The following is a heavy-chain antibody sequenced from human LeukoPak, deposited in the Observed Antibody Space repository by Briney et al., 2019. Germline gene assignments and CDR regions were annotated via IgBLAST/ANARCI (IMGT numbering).Heavy chain of an antibody. CDR1: GFTFSSYA. J-gene: IGHJ4*02. CDR3: RIYYYGSGSYFEEFFDY. V-gene: IGHV3-23*01. D-gene: IGHD3-10*01. Sequence: GRSLRLSCAASGFTFSSYAMSWVRQAPGKGLEWVSAISGSGGSTYYADSVKGRFTISRDNSKNTLYLQMNSLRAEDTAVYYCRIYYYGSGSYFEEFFDYWGQGTPVTVSS. CDR2: ISGSGGST.